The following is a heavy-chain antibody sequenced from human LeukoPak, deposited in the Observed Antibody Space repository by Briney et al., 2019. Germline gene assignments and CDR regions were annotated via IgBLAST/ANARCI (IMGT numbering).Heavy chain of an antibody. Sequence: LAASVKVSCKASGGTFSSYAISWVRQAPGQGLEWMGGIIPIFGTANYAQKFQGRVTVTADESTSTAYMELSSLRSEDTAVYYCARGGFWDTEKAFDYWGQGTLVTVSS. CDR1: GGTFSSYA. V-gene: IGHV1-69*13. D-gene: IGHD5-18*01. CDR3: ARGGFWDTEKAFDY. J-gene: IGHJ4*02. CDR2: IIPIFGTA.